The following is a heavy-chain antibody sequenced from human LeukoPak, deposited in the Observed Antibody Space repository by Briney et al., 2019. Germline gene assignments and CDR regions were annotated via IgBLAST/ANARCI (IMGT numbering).Heavy chain of an antibody. CDR1: GFTFSSYA. V-gene: IGHV3-30-3*01. D-gene: IGHD6-6*01. Sequence: PGRSLRLSCAASGFTFSSYAMHWVRQAPVKGLEWVAVISYDGSNKYYADSVKGRLTISRDNARNSLYLQMDSLRVEDTAIYYCARIGYSSSSLDFWGQGTLVTVSS. CDR3: ARIGYSSSSLDF. CDR2: ISYDGSNK. J-gene: IGHJ4*02.